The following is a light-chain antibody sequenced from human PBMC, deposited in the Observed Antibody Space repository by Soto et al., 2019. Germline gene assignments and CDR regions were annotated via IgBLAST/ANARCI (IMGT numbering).Light chain of an antibody. CDR3: AAWDDSLSGRYV. J-gene: IGLJ1*01. CDR1: SANIGRNT. V-gene: IGLV1-44*01. CDR2: SDN. Sequence: QSALTQPPSASGTPGQRVTISCSGNSANIGRNTVSWYQQLPGTAPKVLIFSDNQRPSGVPDRFSGSKSGTSASLAISGLQSEDEADYYCAAWDDSLSGRYVFGTWTTVTVL.